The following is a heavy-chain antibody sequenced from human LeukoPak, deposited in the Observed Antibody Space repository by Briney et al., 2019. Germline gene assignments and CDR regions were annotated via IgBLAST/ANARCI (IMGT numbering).Heavy chain of an antibody. CDR2: INWDGGGT. D-gene: IGHD5-24*01. CDR3: ARRLDGYNYYYGMDV. Sequence: TGGSLRLSCAASGFTFDDYGMSWVRQAPGKGLEWVSDINWDGGGTGYADTVKGRFTISRDNAKNSLYLQMNSLRAEDTALYYCARRLDGYNYYYGMDVWGQGTTVTVSS. J-gene: IGHJ6*02. V-gene: IGHV3-20*04. CDR1: GFTFDDYG.